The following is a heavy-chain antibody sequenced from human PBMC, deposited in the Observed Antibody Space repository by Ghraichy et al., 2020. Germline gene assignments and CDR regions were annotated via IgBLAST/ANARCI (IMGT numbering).Heavy chain of an antibody. D-gene: IGHD3-22*01. Sequence: GGSLRLSCAASGFTFSSYEMTWVRQAPGKGLEWVSYISSSGSTIYYADSVKGRFTISRDNAKNSLYLQMNSLRAEDTAVYYCAKITMIGVGGVDYWGEGTLVTVSS. CDR3: AKITMIGVGGVDY. V-gene: IGHV3-48*03. CDR2: ISSSGSTI. J-gene: IGHJ4*02. CDR1: GFTFSSYE.